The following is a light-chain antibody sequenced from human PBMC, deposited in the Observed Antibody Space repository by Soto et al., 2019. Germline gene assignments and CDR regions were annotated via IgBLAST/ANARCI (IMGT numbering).Light chain of an antibody. CDR2: AAS. CDR3: QQRSNWPPT. J-gene: IGKJ1*01. Sequence: IVLAQSLSTLSLSPGERATLSCRASQSVSSRSLAWYHQKPGQAPRLLIYAASSRATGIPDRFSGGGSGTDFTLTISSLEPEDFAVYYCQQRSNWPPTFGQGTKVDIK. CDR1: QSVSSRS. V-gene: IGKV3D-20*02.